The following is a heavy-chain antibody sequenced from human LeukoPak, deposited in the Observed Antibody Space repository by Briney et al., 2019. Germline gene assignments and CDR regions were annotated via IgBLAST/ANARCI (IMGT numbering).Heavy chain of an antibody. CDR3: ARDGFTAVAVNHDAFDI. V-gene: IGHV1-18*01. CDR2: ISAYNGNT. D-gene: IGHD6-19*01. Sequence: GASVKVSCKASGYTFTSYGISWVQQAPGQGLEWMGWISAYNGNTNYAQKLQGRVTMTTDTSTSTAYTELRSLRSDDTAVYYCARDGFTAVAVNHDAFDIWGQGTMVTVSS. J-gene: IGHJ3*02. CDR1: GYTFTSYG.